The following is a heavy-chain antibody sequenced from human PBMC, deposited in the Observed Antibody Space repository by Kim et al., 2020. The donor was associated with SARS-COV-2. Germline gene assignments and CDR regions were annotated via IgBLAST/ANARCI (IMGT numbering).Heavy chain of an antibody. CDR2: ISSSGSTI. D-gene: IGHD3-22*01. V-gene: IGHV3-11*01. CDR3: ARVGVKYYYDSSGYYGLDY. J-gene: IGHJ4*02. CDR1: GFTFSDYY. Sequence: GGSLRLSCAASGFTFSDYYMSWIRQAPGKGLEWVSYISSSGSTIYYADSVKGLFTISRDNAKNSLYLQMNSLRAEDTAVYYCARVGVKYYYDSSGYYGLDYWGQGTLVTVSS.